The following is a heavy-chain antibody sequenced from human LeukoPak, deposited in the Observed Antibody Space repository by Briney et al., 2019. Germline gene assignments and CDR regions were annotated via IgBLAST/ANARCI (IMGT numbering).Heavy chain of an antibody. J-gene: IGHJ3*02. V-gene: IGHV3-74*01. CDR3: ARDSEGGPYGSGSYLSAFDI. CDR1: GFTFSSYW. Sequence: PGGSLRLSCAASGFTFSSYWMHWVRQAPGKGLVWVSRINSDGSSTSYADSVKGRFTISRDNAKNTLYLQMNSLRAEDTAVYYCARDSEGGPYGSGSYLSAFDIWGQGTMVTVSS. CDR2: INSDGSST. D-gene: IGHD3-10*01.